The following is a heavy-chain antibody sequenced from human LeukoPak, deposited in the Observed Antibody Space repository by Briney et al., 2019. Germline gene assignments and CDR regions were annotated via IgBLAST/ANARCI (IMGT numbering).Heavy chain of an antibody. CDR2: ISYDGSNK. D-gene: IGHD3-10*01. J-gene: IGHJ3*02. CDR1: GFTFSNYV. V-gene: IGHV3-30*18. Sequence: PGGSLRLSCAASGFTFSNYVMHWVRQAPGKGLEGLVVISYDGSNKYYADSVKGRFTISRDNSKNTLYLQMNSLRAEDTAVYYCANGYYYGSGSYYKEAFDIWGQGAMVTVSS. CDR3: ANGYYYGSGSYYKEAFDI.